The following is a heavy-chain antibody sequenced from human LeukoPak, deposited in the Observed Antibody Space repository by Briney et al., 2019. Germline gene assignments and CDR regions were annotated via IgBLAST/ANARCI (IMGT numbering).Heavy chain of an antibody. CDR1: GGSIRSYY. Sequence: PSETLSLTCTVSGGSIRSYYWSWIRQPPGKGLEWIGYIYYSGSINYNPSLKSRVTISVDMSKNQFSLQLSSVTAADTAVYYCARQSRDGDYIAKLFDYWGQGTLVTVSS. D-gene: IGHD4-17*01. V-gene: IGHV4-59*08. CDR3: ARQSRDGDYIAKLFDY. J-gene: IGHJ4*02. CDR2: IYYSGSI.